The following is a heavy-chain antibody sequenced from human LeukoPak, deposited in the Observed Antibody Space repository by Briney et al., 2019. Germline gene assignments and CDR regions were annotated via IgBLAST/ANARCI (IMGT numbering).Heavy chain of an antibody. CDR3: ATDLMDTGGYKTFDY. J-gene: IGHJ4*02. Sequence: ASVKVSCKVSGYTLTELSMHWVRQAPGKGLEWMGGFDPEDGETIYAQKFQGRVTMTEDTSTDTAYMELSSLRSEDTAVYYCATDLMDTGGYKTFDYWGQGTLVTVPS. CDR1: GYTLTELS. V-gene: IGHV1-24*01. D-gene: IGHD5-24*01. CDR2: FDPEDGET.